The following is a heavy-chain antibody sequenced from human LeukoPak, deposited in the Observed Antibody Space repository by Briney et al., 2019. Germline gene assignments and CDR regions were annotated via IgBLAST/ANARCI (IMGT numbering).Heavy chain of an antibody. V-gene: IGHV4-59*01. J-gene: IGHJ3*02. CDR1: GGSISSYY. CDR3: ARVYYYGSGSFWAFDI. Sequence: SETLSLTCTVSGGSISSYYWSWIRQPPGKGLEWIGYIYYSGSTNYSPSLKSRVTISVDTSKNQFSLKLSSVTAADTAVYYCARVYYYGSGSFWAFDIWGQGTMVTVSS. CDR2: IYYSGST. D-gene: IGHD3-10*01.